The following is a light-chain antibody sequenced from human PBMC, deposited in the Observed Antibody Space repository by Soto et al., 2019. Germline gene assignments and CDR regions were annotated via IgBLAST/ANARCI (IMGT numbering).Light chain of an antibody. CDR2: GAS. CDR1: QSVGGN. CDR3: QQYSNWPPWT. Sequence: DTVMTQSPVTLSVSPGERATLSCRASQSVGGNLAWYQQKPGQAPRLLIYGASKRATGVPDRFSGSGSGAVFTLTSSSLQSDDFALYYCQQYSNWPPWTFGQGTKVEVK. V-gene: IGKV3-15*01. J-gene: IGKJ1*01.